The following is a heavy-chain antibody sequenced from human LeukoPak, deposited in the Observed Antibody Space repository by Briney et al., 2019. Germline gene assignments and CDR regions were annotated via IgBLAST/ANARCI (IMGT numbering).Heavy chain of an antibody. CDR3: ARNYYGSGSYLSLDY. CDR1: GYTFTGYY. J-gene: IGHJ4*02. CDR2: INPNSGGT. D-gene: IGHD3-10*01. V-gene: IGHV1-2*04. Sequence: GASVKVSCKASGYTFTGYYMHWVRQAPGQGLEWMGWINPNSGGTNYAQKFQGWVTMTRDTSISTAYMELSRLRSDDTAVYYCARNYYGSGSYLSLDYWGQGTLVTVSS.